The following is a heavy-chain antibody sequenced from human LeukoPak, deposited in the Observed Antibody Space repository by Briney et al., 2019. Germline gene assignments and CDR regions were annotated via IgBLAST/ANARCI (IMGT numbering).Heavy chain of an antibody. V-gene: IGHV3-21*01. J-gene: IGHJ1*01. CDR1: GFTFSSYS. CDR2: ISASETYI. D-gene: IGHD2-2*01. Sequence: GGSLRLSCAASGFTFSSYSMNWVRQAPGKGLEWVSSISASETYINYADSLKGRFTISRENAKNSLYLQMNSLRAEDTAVYYCAREPSGGYCSSSSCSRYFQHWGQGTLVTVSS. CDR3: AREPSGGYCSSSSCSRYFQH.